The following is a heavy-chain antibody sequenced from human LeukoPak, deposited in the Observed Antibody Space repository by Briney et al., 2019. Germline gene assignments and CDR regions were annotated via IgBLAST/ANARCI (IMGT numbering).Heavy chain of an antibody. CDR3: ARGSGNLKFDY. Sequence: ASVKVSCKASGYTFSDYYIHWVRQAPGQGLEWMGWINPNSGGTKYAQKFQGRVTMTRDTSISTAYMELRTLASDATAVYMLARGSGNLKFDYWGQGILVTVSS. CDR2: INPNSGGT. D-gene: IGHD1-26*01. J-gene: IGHJ4*02. V-gene: IGHV1-2*02. CDR1: GYTFSDYY.